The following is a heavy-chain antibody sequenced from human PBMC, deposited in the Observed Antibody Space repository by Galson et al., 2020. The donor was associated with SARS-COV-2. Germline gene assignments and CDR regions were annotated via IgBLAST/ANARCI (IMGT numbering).Heavy chain of an antibody. CDR3: AKDDDSSGYADISRPNDYYYYGMDV. CDR2: ISYDGSNK. CDR1: GFTFSSYG. Sequence: GESLKISCAASGFTFSSYGMHWVRQAPGKGLEWVAVISYDGSNKYYADSVKGRFTISRDNSKNTLYLQMNSLRAEDTAVYYCAKDDDSSGYADISRPNDYYYYGMDVWGQGTTVTVSS. V-gene: IGHV3-30*18. J-gene: IGHJ6*02. D-gene: IGHD3-22*01.